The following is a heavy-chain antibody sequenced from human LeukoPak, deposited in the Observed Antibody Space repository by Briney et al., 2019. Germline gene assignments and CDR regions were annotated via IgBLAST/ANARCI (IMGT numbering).Heavy chain of an antibody. V-gene: IGHV3-23*01. CDR3: ARIPGMAAGSDFYFDY. CDR1: GFTFYTYD. D-gene: IGHD6-13*01. CDR2: ISYHGHRT. Sequence: GGSLRLSCVASGFTFYTYDMSWVRQVPGKGLEWVSSISYHGHRTYYTDSVKGRFTISRDNSKNTLYLQLNSLRVEDTAIHYCARIPGMAAGSDFYFDYWGPGTVVTVFS. J-gene: IGHJ4*02.